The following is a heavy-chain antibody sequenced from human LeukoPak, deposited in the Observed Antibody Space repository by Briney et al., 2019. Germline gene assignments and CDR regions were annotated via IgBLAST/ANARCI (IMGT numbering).Heavy chain of an antibody. V-gene: IGHV1-2*02. CDR1: TYTFTGYY. D-gene: IGHD6-13*01. J-gene: IGHJ4*02. Sequence: ASVRVSCKASTYTFTGYYINWVRQAPGQGLEWMGWMNPNSGGTSFAQKFQGRVTMTRDTSISTAYMELRGLRSDDTAVYYCARAYSSSWYFLFDYWGQGTLVTVSS. CDR3: ARAYSSSWYFLFDY. CDR2: MNPNSGGT.